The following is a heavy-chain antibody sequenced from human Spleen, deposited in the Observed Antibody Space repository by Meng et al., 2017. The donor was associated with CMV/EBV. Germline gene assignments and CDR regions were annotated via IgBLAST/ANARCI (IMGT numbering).Heavy chain of an antibody. V-gene: IGHV3-15*04. J-gene: IGHJ4*02. Sequence: GGSLRLSCAASGFTFNNAWMSWVRQAPGKGLEWVGRIESKTDGGTTDYAAPVKGRFTISRNDSKSTLYLQMNSLKTEDTAIYYCTTVKRSFDFWGQGSQVTVSS. CDR1: GFTFNNAW. CDR2: IESKTDGGTT. CDR3: TTVKRSFDF.